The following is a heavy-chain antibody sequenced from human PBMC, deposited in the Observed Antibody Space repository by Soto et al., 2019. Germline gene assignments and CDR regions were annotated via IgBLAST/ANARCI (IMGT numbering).Heavy chain of an antibody. V-gene: IGHV4-38-2*02. Sequence: SETLSLTCTVSGYSISSGYYWGWIRQPPGKGLEWIGSIYHSGSTYYNPSLKSRVTISEDTSKNQFSLKLSSVTAADTAVYYCARDRDTAMVIGNWFDPWGQGTLVTVSS. J-gene: IGHJ5*02. CDR2: IYHSGST. D-gene: IGHD5-18*01. CDR3: ARDRDTAMVIGNWFDP. CDR1: GYSISSGYY.